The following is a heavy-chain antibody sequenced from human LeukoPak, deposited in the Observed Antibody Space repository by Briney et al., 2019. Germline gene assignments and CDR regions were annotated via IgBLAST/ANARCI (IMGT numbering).Heavy chain of an antibody. CDR3: AREGWSSSWCPKPYCYYGMDV. V-gene: IGHV3-7*03. D-gene: IGHD6-13*01. Sequence: GGSLRLSCAASGFTFSSYWMSWVRQAPGKGLEWVANIKQDGSEKYYVDSVKGRFTISRDNAKNSLYLQMNSLRAEDTAVYYCAREGWSSSWCPKPYCYYGMDVWGKGTTVTVSS. J-gene: IGHJ6*04. CDR1: GFTFSSYW. CDR2: IKQDGSEK.